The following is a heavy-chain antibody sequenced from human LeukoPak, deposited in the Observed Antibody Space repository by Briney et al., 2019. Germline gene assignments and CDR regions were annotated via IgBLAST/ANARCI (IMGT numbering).Heavy chain of an antibody. Sequence: PSETLSLTCTISGGSISSSGYYWGWIRQPPGKGLEWIASIYYSGSTYYNPSLKSRVTISVDTSKNQLSLKLSSLTAADTAVYYCARHEYSGSYYGLSWFDPWGQGTLVTVSS. CDR3: ARHEYSGSYYGLSWFDP. CDR2: IYYSGST. V-gene: IGHV4-39*01. D-gene: IGHD1-26*01. J-gene: IGHJ5*02. CDR1: GGSISSSGYY.